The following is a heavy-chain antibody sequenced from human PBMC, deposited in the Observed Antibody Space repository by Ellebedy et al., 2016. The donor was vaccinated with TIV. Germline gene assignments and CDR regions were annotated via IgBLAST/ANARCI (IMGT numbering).Heavy chain of an antibody. V-gene: IGHV3-66*01. CDR3: ARGGGYHNMDP. CDR2: IYNGGTT. J-gene: IGHJ6*02. CDR1: AVTVSSNY. D-gene: IGHD3-10*01. Sequence: GESLKISCAASAVTVSSNYMNWVRQAPGKGLEWVSAIYNGGTTYYADSVKGRFTISGDNSKNTLYLQMNSLRAEDTAVYYCARGGGYHNMDPWGQGTTVTVSS.